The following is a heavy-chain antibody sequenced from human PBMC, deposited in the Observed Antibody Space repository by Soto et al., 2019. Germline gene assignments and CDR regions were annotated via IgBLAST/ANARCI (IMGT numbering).Heavy chain of an antibody. D-gene: IGHD7-27*01. Sequence: GGSLRLSCAASGFTFSSYGMHWVRQAPGKGLEWVAVIWYDGSNKYYADSLKGRFTISRDNSKNTLYLQMNSLRAEDTAVNYCAAVPLTPHVTGALDYWGQGTLFTVAS. V-gene: IGHV3-33*08. CDR2: IWYDGSNK. J-gene: IGHJ4*02. CDR3: AAVPLTPHVTGALDY. CDR1: GFTFSSYG.